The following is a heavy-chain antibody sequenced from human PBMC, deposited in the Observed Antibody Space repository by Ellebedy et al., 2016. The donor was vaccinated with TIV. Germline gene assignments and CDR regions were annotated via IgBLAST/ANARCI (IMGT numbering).Heavy chain of an antibody. Sequence: SETLSLTXTVSGGSISSYYWSWIRQPPGKGLEWIGYIYYSGSTNYNPSLKSRVTISVDTSKNQFSLKLSSVTAADTAVYYCARGGGSGSYLYWGQGTLVTVSS. CDR3: ARGGGSGSYLY. V-gene: IGHV4-59*01. CDR1: GGSISSYY. D-gene: IGHD3-10*01. CDR2: IYYSGST. J-gene: IGHJ4*02.